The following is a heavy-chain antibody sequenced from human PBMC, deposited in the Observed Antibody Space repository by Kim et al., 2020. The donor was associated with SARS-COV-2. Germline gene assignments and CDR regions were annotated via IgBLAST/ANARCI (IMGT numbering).Heavy chain of an antibody. J-gene: IGHJ4*02. V-gene: IGHV1-58*01. CDR3: AAASSAVTGGY. CDR2: T. Sequence: TNYAQKFQERVTITRDMSTSTAYMELSSLRSEDTAVYYCAAASSAVTGGYWGQGTLVTVSS. D-gene: IGHD2-21*02.